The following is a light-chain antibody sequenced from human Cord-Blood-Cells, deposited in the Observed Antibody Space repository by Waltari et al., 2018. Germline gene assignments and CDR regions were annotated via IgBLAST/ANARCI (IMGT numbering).Light chain of an antibody. J-gene: IGLJ3*02. CDR3: CSYAGSSTWV. CDR2: EGS. V-gene: IGLV2-23*01. CDR1: SSDVGSYNL. Sequence: QSALTQPASVSGSPGQSITISCTGTSSDVGSYNLVSWYQQHPGKAPQLVIYEGSKSPSGVSNRLSGSKSGNTAALTIAGLQAEDEADDYGCSYAGSSTWVFGGGTKLTVL.